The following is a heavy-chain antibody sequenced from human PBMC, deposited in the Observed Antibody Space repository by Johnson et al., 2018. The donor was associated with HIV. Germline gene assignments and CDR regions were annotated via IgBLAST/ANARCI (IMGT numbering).Heavy chain of an antibody. J-gene: IGHJ3*02. CDR1: GFTFSSYW. Sequence: VQLVESGGGLVQPGGSLRLSCAASGFTFSSYWMSWVRQAPGKGLEWVANIKQEGSEKSSVDSVTGRFTISRDNAKNSLFLQLNSLRVGDTGLYYCVSVVRMPFSSDWKGFDIWGQGTLVSVSS. CDR3: VSVVRMPFSSDWKGFDI. D-gene: IGHD6-19*01. V-gene: IGHV3-7*05. CDR2: IKQEGSEK.